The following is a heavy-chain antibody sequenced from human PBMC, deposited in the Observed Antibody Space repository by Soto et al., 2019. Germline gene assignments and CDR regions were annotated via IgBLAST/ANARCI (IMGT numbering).Heavy chain of an antibody. V-gene: IGHV6-1*01. CDR3: VRLIGNSWLDY. D-gene: IGHD2-8*01. CDR2: TYYRSMWYS. Sequence: SQTLSLTCAISGDSVSSDSVTWIWIRQSPSRGLEWLGRTYYRSMWYSDYALSVKSRVTINADMSKNEVSLQLNSVTPEDSAVYYCVRLIGNSWLDYWGQGTLVTVSS. J-gene: IGHJ5*01. CDR1: GDSVSSDSVT.